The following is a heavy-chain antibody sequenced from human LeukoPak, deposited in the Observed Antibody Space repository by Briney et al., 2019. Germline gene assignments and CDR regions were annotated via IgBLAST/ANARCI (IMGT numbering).Heavy chain of an antibody. D-gene: IGHD5-18*01. CDR3: AKAKGTARLWGDAFDI. CDR2: INWNGASR. Sequence: GGSLRLSCVASGFTFDDYGMSWVRQAPGQGPEWVSDINWNGASRRYADSVKGRFTISRDNAKKSLYLQMNSLRAEDTALYYCAKAKGTARLWGDAFDIWGQGTMVTVSS. V-gene: IGHV3-20*04. CDR1: GFTFDDYG. J-gene: IGHJ3*02.